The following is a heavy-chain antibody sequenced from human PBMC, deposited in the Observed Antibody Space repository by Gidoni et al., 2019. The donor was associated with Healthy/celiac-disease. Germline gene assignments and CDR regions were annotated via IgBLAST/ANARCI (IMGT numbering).Heavy chain of an antibody. CDR3: AKEASGYSFPGYFDY. J-gene: IGHJ4*02. V-gene: IGHV3-30*18. CDR1: GFTFSSYG. D-gene: IGHD5-18*01. CDR2: ISYDGSNK. Sequence: QVQLVESGGGVVQPGRSLRLSCAASGFTFSSYGMHWVRQAPGKGLEWVAVISYDGSNKYYADSVKGRFTISRDNSKNTLYLQMNSLRAEDTAVYYCAKEASGYSFPGYFDYWGQGTLVTVSS.